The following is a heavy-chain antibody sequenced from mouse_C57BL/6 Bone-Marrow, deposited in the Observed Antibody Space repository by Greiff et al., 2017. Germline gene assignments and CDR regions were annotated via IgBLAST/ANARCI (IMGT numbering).Heavy chain of an antibody. D-gene: IGHD2-4*01. J-gene: IGHJ3*01. V-gene: IGHV5-9-1*02. CDR1: GFTFSSYA. Sequence: VQLVESGEGLVKPGGSLKLSCAASGFTFSSYAMSWVRQTPEKRPEWVAYISSGGDYIYYADTVKGRFTISRDNARNTLYLQMSSLKSEDTAMYYCTRDRIRYDYGAWFAYWGQGTLVTVSA. CDR3: TRDRIRYDYGAWFAY. CDR2: ISSGGDYI.